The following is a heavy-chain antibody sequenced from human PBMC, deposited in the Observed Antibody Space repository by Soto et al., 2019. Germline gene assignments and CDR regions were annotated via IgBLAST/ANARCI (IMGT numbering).Heavy chain of an antibody. D-gene: IGHD3-22*01. CDR2: INPKSGGT. CDR1: GYSFTDYH. J-gene: IGHJ4*02. CDR3: ARDQTATKDYYDSSGYSH. V-gene: IGHV1-2*04. Sequence: ASVKVSCKASGYSFTDYHRHWVRQAPGQGLEWLGRINPKSGGTSTAQKFQGWVTMTTDTSISTAYMELSRLRSDDTAVYYCARDQTATKDYYDSSGYSHWGQLTLVPVCS.